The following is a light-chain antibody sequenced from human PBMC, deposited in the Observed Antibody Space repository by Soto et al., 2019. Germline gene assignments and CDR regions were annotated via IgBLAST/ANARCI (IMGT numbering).Light chain of an antibody. CDR3: LQYSDRPPRYT. V-gene: IGKV3-15*01. CDR1: QSVSRH. Sequence: EIVLTQSPATLSVSPGESATLSCRASQSVSRHLAWYQQKPGQAPRVLIYNASTRATGIPATFSGSGSGTEFTLTISSLQSEDFAVYYCLQYSDRPPRYTFGQGTKLEIK. CDR2: NAS. J-gene: IGKJ2*01.